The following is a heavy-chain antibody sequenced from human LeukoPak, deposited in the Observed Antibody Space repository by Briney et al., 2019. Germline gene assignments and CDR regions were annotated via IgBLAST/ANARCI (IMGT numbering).Heavy chain of an antibody. J-gene: IGHJ6*02. D-gene: IGHD3-3*01. CDR1: GGTFSSYA. V-gene: IGHV1-69*13. CDR3: ARGTSGYDFWSGMDV. CDR2: IIPIFGTA. Sequence: SVKVSCKASGGTFSSYAISWVRQAPGQGLEWMGGIIPIFGTANYAQKFQGRVTITADESTSTAHMELSSLRSEDTAVYYCARGTSGYDFWSGMDVWGQGTTVTVSS.